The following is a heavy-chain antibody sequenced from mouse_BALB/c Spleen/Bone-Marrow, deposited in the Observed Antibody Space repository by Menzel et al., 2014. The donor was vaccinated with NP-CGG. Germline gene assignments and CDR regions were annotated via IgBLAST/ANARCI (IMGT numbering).Heavy chain of an antibody. V-gene: IGHV1-14*01. CDR3: AREGWLIRFDC. CDR2: INPYNDGI. Sequence: VQLQQSGPELVKPGASVKMSCKASGYTFTGYVMHWVKQKPGQGLEWIGNINPYNDGIKYNEKFKGKATLTSDISSTTAYMELSGLTSEDSAVYFCAREGWLIRFDCWGQGTILTVSS. CDR1: GYTFTGYV. J-gene: IGHJ2*01. D-gene: IGHD2-3*01.